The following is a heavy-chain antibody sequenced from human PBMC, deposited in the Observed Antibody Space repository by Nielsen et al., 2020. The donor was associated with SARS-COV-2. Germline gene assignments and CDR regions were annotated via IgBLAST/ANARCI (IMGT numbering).Heavy chain of an antibody. CDR3: ARVPITMVRGGYYYYYGMDV. Sequence: GESLKISCAASGFTFDDYGMSWVRQAPGKGLEWVSGINWNGGSTGYADSVKGRFTISRDNAKNSLYLQMNSLRAEDTALYYCARVPITMVRGGYYYYYGMDVWGQGTTVTVSS. J-gene: IGHJ6*02. D-gene: IGHD3-10*01. V-gene: IGHV3-20*04. CDR1: GFTFDDYG. CDR2: INWNGGST.